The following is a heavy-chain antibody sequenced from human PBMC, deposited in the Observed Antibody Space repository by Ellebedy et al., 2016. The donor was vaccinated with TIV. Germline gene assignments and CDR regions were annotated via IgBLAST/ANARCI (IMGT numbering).Heavy chain of an antibody. CDR3: ARAGGPAAGYLDY. Sequence: SETLSLXXAVYGGSFSGYYWSWIRQPPGKGLEWIGYIYYSGSTYYNPSLKSRVTISVDTSKNQFSLKLSSVTAADTAVYYCARAGGPAAGYLDYWGQGTLVTVSS. J-gene: IGHJ4*02. V-gene: IGHV4-34*09. D-gene: IGHD6-13*01. CDR1: GGSFSGYY. CDR2: IYYSGST.